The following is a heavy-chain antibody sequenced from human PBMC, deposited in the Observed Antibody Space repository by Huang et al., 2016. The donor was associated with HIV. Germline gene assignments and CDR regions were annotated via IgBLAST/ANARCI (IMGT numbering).Heavy chain of an antibody. CDR2: IRYDGSNK. J-gene: IGHJ4*02. V-gene: IGHV3-30*02. CDR1: GFTFSSYG. Sequence: QVQLVESGGGVVQPGGSLRLSCAASGFTFSSYGMHWVRQAPGKGLEWVALIRYDGSNKYYADSVKGRFTISRDNSKNTLYLQMNSLRAEDTAVYYCAKGSGSGILWYWGQGTLVTVSS. CDR3: AKGSGSGILWY. D-gene: IGHD3-10*01.